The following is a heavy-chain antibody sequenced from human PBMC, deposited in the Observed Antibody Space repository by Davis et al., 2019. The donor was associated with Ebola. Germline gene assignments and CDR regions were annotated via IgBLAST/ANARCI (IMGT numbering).Heavy chain of an antibody. D-gene: IGHD2-15*01. CDR1: GFTFSSYS. V-gene: IGHV3-21*01. Sequence: GESLKISCAASGFTFSSYSMNWVRQAPGKGLEWVSSISSSSSYIYYADSVKGRFTISRDNAKNSLYLQMNSLRAEDTAVYYCARIQRGCSVGSCRYYFDYWGQGTLVTVSS. CDR3: ARIQRGCSVGSCRYYFDY. CDR2: ISSSSSYI. J-gene: IGHJ4*02.